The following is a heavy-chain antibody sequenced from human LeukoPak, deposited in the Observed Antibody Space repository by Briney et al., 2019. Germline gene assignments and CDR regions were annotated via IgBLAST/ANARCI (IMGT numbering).Heavy chain of an antibody. Sequence: PGGSLRLSCAASGFTFSSYWMRWVRQAPGKGLEGVANIKNDGSEEYYVDSVKGRFTISRDNAKNSLFLQMNSLTVEDTAVYYCARAIRGSAVDTGDRWGQGTLATVSS. J-gene: IGHJ4*02. V-gene: IGHV3-7*01. CDR1: GFTFSSYW. D-gene: IGHD3-10*01. CDR2: IKNDGSEE. CDR3: ARAIRGSAVDTGDR.